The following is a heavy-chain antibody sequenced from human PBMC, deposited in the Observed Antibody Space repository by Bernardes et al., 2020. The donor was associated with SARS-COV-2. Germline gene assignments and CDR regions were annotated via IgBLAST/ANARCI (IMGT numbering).Heavy chain of an antibody. D-gene: IGHD6-19*01. V-gene: IGHV4-59*01. CDR2: IYYTGNT. CDR1: GGSISPYY. CDR3: SKDTLFLQMDSLRAEDTAVYHCAKDLDSSGWYEGDY. Sequence: SETLSLTCTVSGGSISPYYWTWLRQSPDKGLEWIAYIYYTGNTNYNPSLKSRVTISVYTSENQFSLKLTSVRGRFIISRDNSKDTLFLQMDSLRAEDTAVYHCAKDLDSSGWYEGDYWGQGTLVTVSS. J-gene: IGHJ4*02.